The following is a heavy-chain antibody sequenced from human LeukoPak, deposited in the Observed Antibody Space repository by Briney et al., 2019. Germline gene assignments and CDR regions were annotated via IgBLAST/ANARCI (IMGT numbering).Heavy chain of an antibody. D-gene: IGHD5-18*01. CDR3: ARGSAMVPGYYYYGMDV. Sequence: EASVKVSCKASGYTFTSYYMHWVRQAPGQGLEWMGIINPSGGSTSYAQTFQGRVTMTRDTSTSTVYMELSSLRSKDTAVYYCARGSAMVPGYYYYGMDVWGQGTTVTVSS. V-gene: IGHV1-46*01. CDR2: INPSGGST. CDR1: GYTFTSYY. J-gene: IGHJ6*02.